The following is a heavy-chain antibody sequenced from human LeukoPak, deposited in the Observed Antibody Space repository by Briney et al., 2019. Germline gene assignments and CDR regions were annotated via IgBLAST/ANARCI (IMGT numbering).Heavy chain of an antibody. CDR3: ALGNIVVVPAGGYYFDY. CDR1: GGSISSYY. CDR2: IYYSGST. Sequence: PSETLSLTCTVSGGSISSYYWGWIRQPPGKGLEWFGSIYYSGSTYYNPSLKSRVTISVDTSKNQFSLKLSSVTAADTAVYYCALGNIVVVPAGGYYFDYWGQGTLVTVSS. D-gene: IGHD2-2*01. V-gene: IGHV4-39*01. J-gene: IGHJ4*02.